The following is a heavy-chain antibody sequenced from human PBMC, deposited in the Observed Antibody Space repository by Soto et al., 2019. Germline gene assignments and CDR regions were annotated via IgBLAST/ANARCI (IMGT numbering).Heavy chain of an antibody. V-gene: IGHV4-39*01. CDR1: GESISSSSYY. CDR3: ARQRTTVVTQAYFDH. J-gene: IGHJ4*02. D-gene: IGHD2-21*02. CDR2: IYYSGRT. Sequence: TLSLTCIVSGESISSSSYYWGWIRQPPGKGLEWIGSIYYSGRTYYNPSFKSRVTISIDTSENQFSLKLSSVTATDTAVYYCARQRTTVVTQAYFDHWGQGALVTVSS.